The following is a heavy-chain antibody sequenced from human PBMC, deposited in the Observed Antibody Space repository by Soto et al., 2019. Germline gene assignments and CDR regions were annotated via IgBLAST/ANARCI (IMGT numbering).Heavy chain of an antibody. Sequence: GSLRLSCAPSGFTFSDFGMHWVRQAPGKGLEWVAAISHDGSNKYYADSVKGRFSISRDHSNNTLYLQMNSLRVEDTAVYYCAKETRSRAVTATRVNGMDVWGQGTTVTVSS. CDR3: AKETRSRAVTATRVNGMDV. CDR1: GFTFSDFG. CDR2: ISHDGSNK. J-gene: IGHJ6*02. V-gene: IGHV3-30*18. D-gene: IGHD2-21*02.